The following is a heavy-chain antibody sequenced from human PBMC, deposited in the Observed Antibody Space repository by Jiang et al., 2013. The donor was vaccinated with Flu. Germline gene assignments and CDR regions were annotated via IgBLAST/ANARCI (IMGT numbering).Heavy chain of an antibody. Sequence: GLVKPSETPVPSPALSLVAPSVVTTGSGSGSPPGKGLEWIGYISYSGSTNYNPSLKSRVTISVDTSKNHFSLRLTSVTAADTAVYFCAGDSGVWTGALEYWGQGTLVTVSS. D-gene: IGHD3/OR15-3a*01. CDR3: AGDSGVWTGALEY. CDR2: ISYSGST. CDR1: VAPSVVTT. J-gene: IGHJ4*02. V-gene: IGHV4-59*01.